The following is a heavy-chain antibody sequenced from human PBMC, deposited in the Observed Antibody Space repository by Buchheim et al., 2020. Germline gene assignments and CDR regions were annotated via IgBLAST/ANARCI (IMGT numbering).Heavy chain of an antibody. CDR2: INHSGST. V-gene: IGHV4-34*01. CDR1: GGSFSGYY. CDR3: ARAKGIGYCSGGSCLINWFDP. Sequence: QVQLQQWGAGLLKPSETLSLTCAVYGGSFSGYYWSWIRQPPGKGLEWIGEINHSGSTNYNPSLKSRVTISVDTSKNQFSLKLSSVTAADTAVYYCARAKGIGYCSGGSCLINWFDPWGQGTL. J-gene: IGHJ5*02. D-gene: IGHD2-15*01.